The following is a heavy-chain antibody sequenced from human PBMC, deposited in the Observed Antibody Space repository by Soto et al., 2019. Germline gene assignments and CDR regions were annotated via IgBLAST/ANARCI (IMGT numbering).Heavy chain of an antibody. J-gene: IGHJ3*02. CDR2: ISSSSSTI. V-gene: IGHV3-48*02. CDR1: GFTFSSYS. CDR3: AREHRGNLGSYYFDAFDI. Sequence: EVQLVESGGGLVQPGGSLRLSCAASGFTFSSYSMNWVRQAPGKGLEWVSYISSSSSTIYYADSVKGRFTISRDNAKNPLYTEMDSLREEDTAVYYCAREHRGNLGSYYFDAFDIWGQGTMGTVSS. D-gene: IGHD3-10*01.